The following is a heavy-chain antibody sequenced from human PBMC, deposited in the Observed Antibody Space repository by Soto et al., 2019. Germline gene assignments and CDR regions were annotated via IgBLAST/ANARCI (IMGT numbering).Heavy chain of an antibody. CDR1: GFTFCSYG. V-gene: IGHV3-30*18. Sequence: GGSLRLSCAASGFTFCSYGMHWVRQAPGKGLGRVAVISYDGSNKYYADSVKGRFTISRDNSKNTLYLQMNSLRAEDTAVYYCAKDRGRITIFGVVPRARDYYYGMDVWGQGTTVTVSS. CDR3: AKDRGRITIFGVVPRARDYYYGMDV. J-gene: IGHJ6*02. CDR2: ISYDGSNK. D-gene: IGHD3-3*01.